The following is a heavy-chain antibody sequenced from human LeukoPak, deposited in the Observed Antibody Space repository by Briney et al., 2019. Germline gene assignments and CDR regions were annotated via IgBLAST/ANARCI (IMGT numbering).Heavy chain of an antibody. Sequence: GGSLRLSCAASGFTFSSYAMSWVRQAPGKGLEWVSAISGGGGTTYYADSVKGRFTISRDNSKNTLYLQVNSLRAEDTAVYYCAKDKSFSGYSVYWGQETLVTVSS. J-gene: IGHJ4*02. D-gene: IGHD1-26*01. CDR3: AKDKSFSGYSVY. V-gene: IGHV3-23*01. CDR1: GFTFSSYA. CDR2: ISGGGGTT.